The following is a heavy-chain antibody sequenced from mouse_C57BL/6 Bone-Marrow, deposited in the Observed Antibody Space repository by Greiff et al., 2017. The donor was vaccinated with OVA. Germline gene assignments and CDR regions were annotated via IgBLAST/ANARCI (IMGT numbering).Heavy chain of an antibody. D-gene: IGHD1-1*01. CDR3: ARRRYYYGSSPYYFDY. CDR1: GFNIKNTY. Sequence: VQLQQSVAELVRPGASVKLSCTASGFNIKNTYMHWVKQRPEQGLEWIGRIDPANGNTKYAPKFQGKATITADTSSNTAYLQLSSLTSEDTAIYYCARRRYYYGSSPYYFDYWGQGTTLTVSS. J-gene: IGHJ2*01. V-gene: IGHV14-3*01. CDR2: IDPANGNT.